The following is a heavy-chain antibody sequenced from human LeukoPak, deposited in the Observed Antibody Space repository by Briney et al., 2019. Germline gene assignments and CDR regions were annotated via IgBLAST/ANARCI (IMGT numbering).Heavy chain of an antibody. V-gene: IGHV1-2*06. D-gene: IGHD2-2*01. CDR2: INPNSGGT. Sequence: GASVKVSCRASGYTFTGYYMHWVRQAPGQGLEWMGRINPNSGGTNYAQKFQGGVTTTRDTSISTAYMELSRLRSDDTAVYYCARGLYCSSTSCYYWFDPWGQGTLVTVSS. CDR3: ARGLYCSSTSCYYWFDP. J-gene: IGHJ5*02. CDR1: GYTFTGYY.